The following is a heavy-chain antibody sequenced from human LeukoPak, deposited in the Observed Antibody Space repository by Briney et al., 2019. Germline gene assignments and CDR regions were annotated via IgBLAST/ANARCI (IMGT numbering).Heavy chain of an antibody. CDR2: TNPSGGGT. J-gene: IGHJ6*02. CDR1: GYTFTSYY. Sequence: ASVTVSCKASGYTFTSYYIHWVRQAPGQGLEWMGITNPSGGGTNYAQKFQGRVTMNRDTSTSTVYMELSSLRSEDTAVYYCARGDVNAMDVWGQGTTVTVSS. V-gene: IGHV1-46*01. CDR3: ARGDVNAMDV. D-gene: IGHD2-21*01.